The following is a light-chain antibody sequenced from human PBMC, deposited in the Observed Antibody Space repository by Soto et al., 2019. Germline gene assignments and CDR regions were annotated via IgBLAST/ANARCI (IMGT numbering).Light chain of an antibody. CDR1: SNDVGAYDY. V-gene: IGLV2-14*01. J-gene: IGLJ1*01. Sequence: QSVLTQPASVSGTPGQSITISCTGTSNDVGAYDYVSWYQQHPGKPPKLMIFVVRNRRSGVSSRFSGSRSGNTASLTISGLQAEDEADYYCSSYTTMSTKVFGTGTKVTV. CDR3: SSYTTMSTKV. CDR2: VVR.